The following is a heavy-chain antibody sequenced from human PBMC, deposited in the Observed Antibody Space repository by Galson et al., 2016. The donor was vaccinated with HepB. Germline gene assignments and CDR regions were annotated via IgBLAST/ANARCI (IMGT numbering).Heavy chain of an antibody. J-gene: IGHJ6*02. V-gene: IGHV4-59*01. CDR1: GGSISNYY. Sequence: SETLSLTCTVSGGSISNYYWNWIRQPPGKGLEWLGYVYYRGNTKYNPSLRSRITTSLDTSRSQFSLKLASVTAADTAVYYCARDWRGDYVWGSYRASGYGMDVWGQGTTVTVSS. D-gene: IGHD3-16*02. CDR3: ARDWRGDYVWGSYRASGYGMDV. CDR2: VYYRGNT.